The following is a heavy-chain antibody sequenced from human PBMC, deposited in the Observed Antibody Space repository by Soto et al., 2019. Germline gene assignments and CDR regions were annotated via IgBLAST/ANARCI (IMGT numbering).Heavy chain of an antibody. CDR2: IIPIFGTA. J-gene: IGHJ5*02. CDR3: ARGYDSSGYYYNWFDP. D-gene: IGHD3-22*01. V-gene: IGHV1-69*12. CDR1: VGTFSSYA. Sequence: QVQLVQSGAEVKKPGSSVKVSCKASVGTFSSYAISWVRQAPGQGLEWMGGIIPIFGTANYAQKFQGRVTITADESTSTAYMELSSLRSEDTAVYYCARGYDSSGYYYNWFDPWGQGTLVTVSS.